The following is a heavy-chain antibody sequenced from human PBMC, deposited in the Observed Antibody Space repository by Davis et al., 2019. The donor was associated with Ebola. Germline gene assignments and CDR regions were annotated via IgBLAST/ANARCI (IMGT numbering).Heavy chain of an antibody. CDR2: ISSSAGTI. CDR1: GFTFSDYY. V-gene: IGHV3-11*04. Sequence: GESLKISCAASGFTFSDYYMSWIRQAPGKGLEWISYISSSAGTIYYADSVKGRFTISRDNAKNSLSLQMNSLRVEDTAVYYCARDRSGYYGSAYYFDHWGQGTQVTVSS. CDR3: ARDRSGYYGSAYYFDH. D-gene: IGHD3-10*01. J-gene: IGHJ4*02.